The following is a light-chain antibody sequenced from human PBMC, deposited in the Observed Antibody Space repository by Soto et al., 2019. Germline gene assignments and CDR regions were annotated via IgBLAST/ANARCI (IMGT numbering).Light chain of an antibody. CDR1: SSDVGGYNS. J-gene: IGLJ1*01. V-gene: IGLV2-14*01. Sequence: QSALTQPASVSGSPGQSITISSTGTSSDVGGYNSVSWYRQDPGKAPKLIIYDVTYRPSGVSNRFSGSKSGNTASLTISGLQSEDEADYHCSSFTSSITYVFGTGTKVTVL. CDR2: DVT. CDR3: SSFTSSITYV.